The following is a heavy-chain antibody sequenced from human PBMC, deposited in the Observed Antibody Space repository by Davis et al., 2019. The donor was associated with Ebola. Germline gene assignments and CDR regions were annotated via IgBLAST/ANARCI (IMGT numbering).Heavy chain of an antibody. CDR3: ARHLMTFGGVIVRWDWFDP. J-gene: IGHJ5*02. CDR2: IDPSDSYT. V-gene: IGHV5-10-1*01. CDR1: GYSFTSYW. D-gene: IGHD3-16*02. Sequence: GESLKISCKGSGYSFTSYWISWVRQMPGKGLEWMGRIDPSDSYTNYSPSFQGHVTISADKSISTAYLQWSSLKASDTAMYYCARHLMTFGGVIVRWDWFDPWGQGTLVTVSS.